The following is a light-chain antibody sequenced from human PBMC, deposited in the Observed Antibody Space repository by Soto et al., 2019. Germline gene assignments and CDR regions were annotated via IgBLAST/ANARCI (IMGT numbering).Light chain of an antibody. CDR3: QQYSNWRT. CDR2: AAS. Sequence: EIVMTQSPVTLSVSPGERATLSCRASQSVSGKLAWYQQKPGQAPRLLIYAASTRATGVPARFSGSGSGTEFTLTISSLQSEDFAVYYCQQYSNWRTFGQGTNVEIK. CDR1: QSVSGK. V-gene: IGKV3-15*01. J-gene: IGKJ1*01.